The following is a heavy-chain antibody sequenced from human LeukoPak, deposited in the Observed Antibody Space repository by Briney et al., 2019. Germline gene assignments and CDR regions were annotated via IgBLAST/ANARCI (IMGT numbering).Heavy chain of an antibody. J-gene: IGHJ6*02. CDR1: GFNFKYVW. D-gene: IGHD1-26*01. V-gene: IGHV3-15*01. Sequence: GGSLRLSCAASGFNFKYVWMNWVRQVPGKGLEWVGRIRTKIEGETRDYPAPVKGRFIISRDDSKTTLYLQMNGLRTEDSAVYYCTTERNWELLRPYGLDIWGQGTTVIVSS. CDR2: IRTKIEGETR. CDR3: TTERNWELLRPYGLDI.